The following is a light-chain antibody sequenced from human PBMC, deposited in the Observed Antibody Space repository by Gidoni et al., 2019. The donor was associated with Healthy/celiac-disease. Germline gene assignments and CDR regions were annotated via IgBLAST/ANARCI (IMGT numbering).Light chain of an antibody. CDR1: ALPKQY. CDR2: KDC. V-gene: IGLV3-25*03. Sequence: SYELTQPPSVSASPGQTARITCSGDALPKQYAYWYQQKPGQAPVLVIYKDCERPSGIPERFSGSSSGTTVTLTISGVQTEDEADYYCQSADSSGTYRWVFGGGTKLTVL. J-gene: IGLJ3*02. CDR3: QSADSSGTYRWV.